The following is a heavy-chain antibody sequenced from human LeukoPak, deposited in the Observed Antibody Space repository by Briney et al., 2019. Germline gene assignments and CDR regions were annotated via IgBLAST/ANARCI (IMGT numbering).Heavy chain of an antibody. Sequence: SQTLPLTCAISGDSVSSNSAAWNWIRQSPSRSLEWLGRTYYRYKWYNDYAVSVKSRITIIPDTSKTQFSLQLNSVTPEDTAVYYCARQNSNWFDPWGQGTLVTVSS. CDR2: TYYRYKWYN. CDR3: ARQNSNWFDP. J-gene: IGHJ5*02. V-gene: IGHV6-1*01. CDR1: GDSVSSNSAA.